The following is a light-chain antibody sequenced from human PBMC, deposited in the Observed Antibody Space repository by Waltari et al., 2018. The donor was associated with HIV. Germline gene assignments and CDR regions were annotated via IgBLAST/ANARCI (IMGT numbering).Light chain of an antibody. CDR2: DAS. CDR3: QQYNRWPWT. Sequence: ETLMTQSPSIVSASPGEGVTLSCRASESVVANIAWYKQKFGQAPRLLIFDASTRENAIPDRLSGSGSGTDFTLTINSLQSEDFAVYYCQQYNRWPWTFGQGTRVEV. J-gene: IGKJ1*01. V-gene: IGKV3D-15*01. CDR1: ESVVAN.